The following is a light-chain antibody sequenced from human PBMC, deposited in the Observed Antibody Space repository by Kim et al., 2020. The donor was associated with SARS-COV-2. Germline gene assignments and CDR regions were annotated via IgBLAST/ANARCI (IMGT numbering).Light chain of an antibody. CDR3: QQDYNLLT. J-gene: IGKJ4*01. Sequence: PGEGVTLSCRASQIVSSSYLTWYQQKPGQAPRRLICGASSRATGIPARFSGSGSGTDFTLTISSLQPEDFAVYYCQQDYNLLTFGGGTKVDIK. CDR1: QIVSSSY. V-gene: IGKV3D-7*01. CDR2: GAS.